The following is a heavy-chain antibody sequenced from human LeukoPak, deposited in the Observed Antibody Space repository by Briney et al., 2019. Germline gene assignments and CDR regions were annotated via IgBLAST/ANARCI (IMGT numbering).Heavy chain of an antibody. CDR3: ARAFLVGYSPEHYFFDY. J-gene: IGHJ4*02. CDR1: GGSISSSNW. Sequence: PSETLSLTCAVSGGSISSSNWWGWVRQPPGRGLECIGEIHHSGTTNYNSSLKSRVTISVDKSKNQFSLNLNFVTAADTAVYYCARAFLVGYSPEHYFFDYWGQGILVTVSS. CDR2: IHHSGTT. D-gene: IGHD2-15*01. V-gene: IGHV4-4*02.